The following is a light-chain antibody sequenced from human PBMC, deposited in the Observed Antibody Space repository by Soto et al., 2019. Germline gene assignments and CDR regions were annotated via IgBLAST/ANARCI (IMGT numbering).Light chain of an antibody. CDR2: VTS. CDR1: QTINNY. V-gene: IGKV1-39*01. Sequence: DIQMTQSPSSLSASVGDRVIITCRASQTINNYVHWYQQKPGKAPNLLIYVTSTLQRGVPSRFSGGGSGTDFTLTISGLLPEDFATYYCQQTYASPITFGGGTKVELK. J-gene: IGKJ4*01. CDR3: QQTYASPIT.